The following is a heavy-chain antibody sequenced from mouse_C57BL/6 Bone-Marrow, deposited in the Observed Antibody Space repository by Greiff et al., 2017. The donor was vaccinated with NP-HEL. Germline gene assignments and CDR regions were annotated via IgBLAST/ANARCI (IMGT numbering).Heavy chain of an antibody. J-gene: IGHJ3*01. CDR1: GYTFTSYW. V-gene: IGHV1-69*01. CDR3: AREGYYGSRDGFAY. CDR2: IDPSDSYT. D-gene: IGHD1-1*01. Sequence: QVQLQQPGAELVMPGASVKLSCKASGYTFTSYWMHWVKQRPGQGLEWIGEIDPSDSYTNYNQKFKGKSTLTVDKSSSTAYMQLRSLTSEDSAVYDCAREGYYGSRDGFAYWGQGTRVTVSA.